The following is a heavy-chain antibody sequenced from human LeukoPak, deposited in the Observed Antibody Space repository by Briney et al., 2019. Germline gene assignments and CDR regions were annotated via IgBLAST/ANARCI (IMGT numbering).Heavy chain of an antibody. CDR1: GGTFSSYA. CDR2: IIPIFGTA. D-gene: IGHD3-3*01. J-gene: IGHJ4*02. V-gene: IGHV1-69*05. Sequence: SVKVSCKASGGTFSSYAISWVRQAPGQGLEWMGGIIPIFGTANYAQKFQGRVTITTDESTSTAYMELSSLRSEDTAVYYCASQQRVDYDFWSGHHYFDYWGQGTLVTVSS. CDR3: ASQQRVDYDFWSGHHYFDY.